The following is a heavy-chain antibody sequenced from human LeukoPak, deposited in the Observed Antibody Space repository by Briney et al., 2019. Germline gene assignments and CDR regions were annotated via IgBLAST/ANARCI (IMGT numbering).Heavy chain of an antibody. Sequence: SETLSLTCTVSGDSISTYYWSWIRQPPGKGLEWIGYIYYSVISDYNPSLRSRVTISVDTSKNQFSLKLSSVTAADTAVYYCVRMLYANTVDHHFEYWGQGTLVTVSS. CDR1: GDSISTYY. D-gene: IGHD2-8*01. V-gene: IGHV4-59*08. CDR2: IYYSVIS. J-gene: IGHJ4*02. CDR3: VRMLYANTVDHHFEY.